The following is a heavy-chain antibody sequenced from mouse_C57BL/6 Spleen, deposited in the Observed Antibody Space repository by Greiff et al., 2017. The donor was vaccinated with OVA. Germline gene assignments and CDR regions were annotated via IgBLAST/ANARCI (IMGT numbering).Heavy chain of an antibody. CDR2: IDPENGDT. V-gene: IGHV14-4*01. J-gene: IGHJ3*01. CDR1: GFNIKDDY. CDR3: TTGRGCAY. Sequence: VQLQQSGAELVRPGASVKLSCTASGFNIKDDYMHWVKQRPEQGLEWIGWIDPENGDTEYASKFQGKATITADTSSNTAYLQLSSRTSEDTAVYYCTTGRGCAYWGQGTLVTVSA.